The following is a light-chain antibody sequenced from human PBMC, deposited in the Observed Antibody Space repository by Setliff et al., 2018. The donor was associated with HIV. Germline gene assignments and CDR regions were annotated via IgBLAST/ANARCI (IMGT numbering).Light chain of an antibody. Sequence: SYELTQPPSVSVSPGQTARITCSGDALPKQYAYWYQQKPGQAPVVVIYKDSERPSGIPERFSGSSSGTTVTLTISGVQAEDEADYYCQSADRSGTYVFGTGTKGTVL. CDR1: ALPKQY. V-gene: IGLV3-25*03. CDR2: KDS. J-gene: IGLJ1*01. CDR3: QSADRSGTYV.